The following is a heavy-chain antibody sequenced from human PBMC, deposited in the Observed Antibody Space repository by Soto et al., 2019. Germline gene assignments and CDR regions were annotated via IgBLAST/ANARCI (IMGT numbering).Heavy chain of an antibody. CDR3: ARYRREAVAGYTLDN. CDR1: GGSISSNY. Sequence: SETLSLTCTVSGGSISSNYWTWIRQPPGRGLEWIGYVYNSGSTNYNPSLKSRVTISEDTSKSQFSLKVNSMTAADTAVYYCARYRREAVAGYTLDNWGQGILVTVSS. CDR2: VYNSGST. V-gene: IGHV4-59*01. J-gene: IGHJ4*02. D-gene: IGHD6-13*01.